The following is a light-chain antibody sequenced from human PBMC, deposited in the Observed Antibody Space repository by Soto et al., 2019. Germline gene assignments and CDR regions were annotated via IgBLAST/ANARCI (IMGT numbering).Light chain of an antibody. J-gene: IGLJ1*01. CDR3: CSYVGATTYV. CDR1: SSTVGGFNV. Sequence: QSALTQPASVSGSPGQSITISCTGTSSTVGGFNVVSCYQQHPGKAPKVIIYEGIKRPSGDSNRFSGSNSGSTASLTISGLQAEDEADYYCCSYVGATTYVFGTGTKVTVL. V-gene: IGLV2-23*01. CDR2: EGI.